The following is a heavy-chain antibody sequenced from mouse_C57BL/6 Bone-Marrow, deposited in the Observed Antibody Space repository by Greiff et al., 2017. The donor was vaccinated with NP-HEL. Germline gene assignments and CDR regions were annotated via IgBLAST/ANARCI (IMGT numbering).Heavy chain of an antibody. D-gene: IGHD1-1*01. Sequence: QVQLQQPGAELVKPGASVKLSCKASGYTFTSYWMHWVKQRPGQGLEWIGMIHPNRGSTNYNEKFKSKATLTVDKSSSTAYLQLSSLTSEDAAVYYGARRGSSPSYWYFDVWGTGTTVTVSS. CDR2: IHPNRGST. V-gene: IGHV1-64*01. CDR1: GYTFTSYW. J-gene: IGHJ1*03. CDR3: ARRGSSPSYWYFDV.